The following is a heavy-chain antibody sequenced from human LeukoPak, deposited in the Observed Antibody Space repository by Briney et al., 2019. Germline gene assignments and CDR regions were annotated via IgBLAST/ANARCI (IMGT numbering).Heavy chain of an antibody. CDR3: ARLVGRYCSSTSCSYMDV. CDR2: IYYTGST. V-gene: IGHV4-39*01. J-gene: IGHJ6*03. CDR1: GGSISSSGYY. D-gene: IGHD2-2*01. Sequence: SETLSLTCTVSGGSISSSGYYWGWIRQPPGKGLEWIGSIYYTGSTYYNPSLKSRVTISVDTSKNQFSLKLSSVTAADTAVYYCARLVGRYCSSTSCSYMDVWGKGTTVTVSS.